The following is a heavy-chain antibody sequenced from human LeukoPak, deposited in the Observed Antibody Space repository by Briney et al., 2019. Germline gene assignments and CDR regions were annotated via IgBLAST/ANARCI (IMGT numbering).Heavy chain of an antibody. CDR1: GGSISRYY. Sequence: SETLSLTRTVSGGSISRYYWSWSRQPPGQGLEWIGYIYYSGTTNYNPSLKSRVTITVDTSKNQFALKLSSVTAADTAVYYCAREWAVTTTNLVAFDIWGQGTMVSVSS. CDR2: IYYSGTT. J-gene: IGHJ3*02. CDR3: AREWAVTTTNLVAFDI. D-gene: IGHD4-11*01. V-gene: IGHV4-59*01.